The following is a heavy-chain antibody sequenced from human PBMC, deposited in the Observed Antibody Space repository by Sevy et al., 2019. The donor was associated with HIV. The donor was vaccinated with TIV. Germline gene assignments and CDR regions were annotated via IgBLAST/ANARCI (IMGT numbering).Heavy chain of an antibody. CDR1: GFTFSSYE. Sequence: GGSLRLSCAASGFTFSSYEMNWVRQAPGKGLEWISYISSSGTSIYYADSVKGRFTISRDSPKNSLYLQMNSLRAEDTAVYYCAREGDSWLPFDYWGQGTLVTVSS. CDR2: ISSSGTSI. D-gene: IGHD6-13*01. CDR3: AREGDSWLPFDY. J-gene: IGHJ4*02. V-gene: IGHV3-48*03.